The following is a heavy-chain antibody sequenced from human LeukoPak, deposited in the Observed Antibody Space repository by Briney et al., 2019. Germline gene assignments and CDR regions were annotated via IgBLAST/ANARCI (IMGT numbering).Heavy chain of an antibody. V-gene: IGHV4-31*03. CDR1: GGSISSGGYY. CDR3: ARAPYDSSGYYYYFDY. J-gene: IGHJ4*02. D-gene: IGHD3-22*01. Sequence: SQTLSLTCTVSGGSISSGGYYWSWIRQHPGEGLEWIGYIYYSGSTYYNPSLKSRVTISVDTSKNQFSLKLSSVTAADTAVYYCARAPYDSSGYYYYFDYWGQGTLVTVSS. CDR2: IYYSGST.